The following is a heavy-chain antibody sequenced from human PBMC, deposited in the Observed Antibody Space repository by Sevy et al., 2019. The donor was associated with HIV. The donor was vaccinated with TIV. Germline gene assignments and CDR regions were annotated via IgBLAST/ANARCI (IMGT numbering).Heavy chain of an antibody. CDR1: GGSISSSSYY. V-gene: IGHV4-39*01. CDR2: IYYSGST. CDR3: ATPGGWYDEG. J-gene: IGHJ4*02. Sequence: SETLSLTCTVSGGSISSSSYYWGWIRQPPGKGLEWIGSIYYSGSTYYNPSLKSRVTISVATSKNQFSLKLSSVTAADTAVYYCATPGGWYDEGWGQGTLVTVSS. D-gene: IGHD6-19*01.